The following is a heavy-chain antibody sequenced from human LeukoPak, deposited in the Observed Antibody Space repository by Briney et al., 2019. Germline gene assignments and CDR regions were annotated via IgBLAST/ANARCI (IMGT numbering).Heavy chain of an antibody. CDR2: INHSGST. D-gene: IGHD3-16*01. CDR1: GGSISSYY. V-gene: IGHV4-34*01. CDR3: ARRKRPIGPHYDYVWGRNARGGAYYFDY. Sequence: PSETLSLTCTVSGGSISSYYWSWIRQPPGKGLEWIGEINHSGSTNYNPSLKSRVTISVDTSKNQFSLKLSSVTAADTAVYYCARRKRPIGPHYDYVWGRNARGGAYYFDYWGQGTLVTVSS. J-gene: IGHJ4*02.